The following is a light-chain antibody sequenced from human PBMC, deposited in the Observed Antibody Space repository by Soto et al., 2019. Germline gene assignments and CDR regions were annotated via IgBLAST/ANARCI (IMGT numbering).Light chain of an antibody. CDR1: QSVSSNF. V-gene: IGKV3-20*01. J-gene: IGKJ4*01. Sequence: EMVLTQSPGTLSLSPGERATLSCRASQSVSSNFLAWYQRKPGQPPRLLIYGASTRATGIPDRFSGTASGADFTLTISRLEPEDFAVYYCQHYDNSPLFGGGTKVEV. CDR3: QHYDNSPL. CDR2: GAS.